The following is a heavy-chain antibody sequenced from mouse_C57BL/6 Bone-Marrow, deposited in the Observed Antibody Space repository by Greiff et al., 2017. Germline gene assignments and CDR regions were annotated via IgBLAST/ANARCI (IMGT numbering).Heavy chain of an antibody. J-gene: IGHJ2*01. V-gene: IGHV1-69*01. CDR3: ARDYGSRFDY. CDR1: GYTFTSYW. Sequence: QVQLQQPGAELVMPGASVKLSCKASGYTFTSYWMYWVKQRPGQGLEWIGEIDPSDSYTNYTQKFKGKSTLTVDKSSSTSYMQLSSLTSEDSAVYYCARDYGSRFDYWGQGTTLTVSS. D-gene: IGHD1-1*01. CDR2: IDPSDSYT.